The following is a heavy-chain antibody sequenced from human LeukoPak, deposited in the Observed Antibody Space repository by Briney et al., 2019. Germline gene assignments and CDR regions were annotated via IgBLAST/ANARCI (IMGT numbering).Heavy chain of an antibody. CDR3: ARETGPGGAFDI. V-gene: IGHV3-9*01. Sequence: PGRSLRLSCAASGFTFDDYAMHWVRQAPGKGLEWVSGISWNSGSIGYADSVKGRFTISRDNSKNTLYLQMNSLRAEDTAVYYCARETGPGGAFDIWGQGTMVTVSS. CDR2: ISWNSGSI. J-gene: IGHJ3*02. D-gene: IGHD7-27*01. CDR1: GFTFDDYA.